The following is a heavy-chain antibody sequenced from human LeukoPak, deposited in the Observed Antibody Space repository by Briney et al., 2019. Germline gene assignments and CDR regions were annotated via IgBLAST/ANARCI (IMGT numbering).Heavy chain of an antibody. D-gene: IGHD3-16*01. CDR2: ISGSGGST. V-gene: IGHV3-23*01. J-gene: IGHJ6*02. CDR3: AKENWALLYYYYGMDV. Sequence: GGSLRLSCAASGFTFSSYAMSWVRQAPGKGLEWVSAISGSGGSTYYADSEKGRFTISRDNSKNTLYLQMNSLRAEDTAVYYCAKENWALLYYYYGMDVWGQGTTVTVSS. CDR1: GFTFSSYA.